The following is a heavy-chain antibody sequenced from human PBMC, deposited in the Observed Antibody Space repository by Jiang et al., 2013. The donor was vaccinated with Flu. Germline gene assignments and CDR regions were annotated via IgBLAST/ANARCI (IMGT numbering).Heavy chain of an antibody. Sequence: QLVESGAEVKKPGASVKVSCKASGYTFTSYYVHWVRQAPGQGLEWMGIINPTSGSTSYTQSFQGRVSMTRDTSTSTVYLELSSLRSEDTAVYYCARGDYSSSSFVNEYWGQGTLVTVSS. D-gene: IGHD6-6*01. CDR2: INPTSGST. CDR3: ARGDYSSSSFVNEY. CDR1: GYTFTSYY. V-gene: IGHV1-46*01. J-gene: IGHJ4*02.